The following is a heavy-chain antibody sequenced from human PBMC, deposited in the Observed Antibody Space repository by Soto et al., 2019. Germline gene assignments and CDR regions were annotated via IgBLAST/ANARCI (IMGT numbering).Heavy chain of an antibody. CDR3: ARELLWFGELFPPEYYYYGMDV. CDR2: IWYDGSNK. CDR1: GFTFSSYG. V-gene: IGHV3-33*01. D-gene: IGHD3-10*01. Sequence: GGSLRLSCAASGFTFSSYGMHWVRQAPGKGLEWVAVIWYDGSNKYYADSVKGRFTISRDNSKNTLYLQMNSLRAEDTAVYYCARELLWFGELFPPEYYYYGMDVRGQGTTVTVSS. J-gene: IGHJ6*02.